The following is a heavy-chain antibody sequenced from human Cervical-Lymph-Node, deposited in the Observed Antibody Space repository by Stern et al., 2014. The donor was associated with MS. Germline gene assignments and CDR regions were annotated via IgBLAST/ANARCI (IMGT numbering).Heavy chain of an antibody. J-gene: IGHJ6*02. CDR1: GLTFSRYL. CDR3: ATLGYTATVFNFYDYGIDV. Sequence: EVQLVESGGGLVQPGGSLRLSCAASGLTFSRYLMPWVRQVPGKGLEWVSRINDDGSDRTCAGVVKGRFTISRDNAKNTLYLQMNSLTVEDTAVYYCATLGYTATVFNFYDYGIDVWGQGTTVTVSS. D-gene: IGHD2/OR15-2a*01. V-gene: IGHV3-74*01. CDR2: INDDGSDR.